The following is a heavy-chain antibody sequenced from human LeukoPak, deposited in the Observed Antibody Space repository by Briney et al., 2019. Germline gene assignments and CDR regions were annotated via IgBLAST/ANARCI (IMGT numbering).Heavy chain of an antibody. V-gene: IGHV1-18*01. CDR3: ARDHEIRITITTNFDY. CDR1: GYTFTSYG. Sequence: ASVKVSCKASGYTFTSYGISWVRQAPGQGFEWMGWISAYNGNTNYAQKLQGRVTMTTDTSTSTAYMELRSLRSDDTAVYYCARDHEIRITITTNFDYWGQGTLVTVSS. CDR2: ISAYNGNT. D-gene: IGHD3-3*01. J-gene: IGHJ4*02.